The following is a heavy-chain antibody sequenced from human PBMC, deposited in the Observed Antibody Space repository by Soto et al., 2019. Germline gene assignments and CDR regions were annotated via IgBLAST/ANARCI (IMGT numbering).Heavy chain of an antibody. D-gene: IGHD6-6*01. J-gene: IGHJ3*02. Sequence: GGSLRLSCAASGFTFSNAWMNWVRQAPGKGLEWVGRIKSKTDGGTTDYAAPVKGRFTISRDDSKNTLYLQMNSLKTEDTAVYYCSSTSSIAAPDDAFDIWGQGTMVNVSS. CDR2: IKSKTDGGTT. CDR3: SSTSSIAAPDDAFDI. V-gene: IGHV3-15*07. CDR1: GFTFSNAW.